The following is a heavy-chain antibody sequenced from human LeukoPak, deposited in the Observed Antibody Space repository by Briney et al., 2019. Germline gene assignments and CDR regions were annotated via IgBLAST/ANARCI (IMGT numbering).Heavy chain of an antibody. V-gene: IGHV1-2*02. CDR3: ARDGHGGNSFDF. D-gene: IGHD4-23*01. CDR1: GYTFTGYY. Sequence: SVTHSCKASGYTFTGYYMHWVRQAPGQGVEWMGWINANSGGTDYAQKFQDRVTMTRDTSISTAYMELSRLTSDDTAVYYCARDGHGGNSFDFWGQGTIVTVSS. CDR2: INANSGGT. J-gene: IGHJ4*02.